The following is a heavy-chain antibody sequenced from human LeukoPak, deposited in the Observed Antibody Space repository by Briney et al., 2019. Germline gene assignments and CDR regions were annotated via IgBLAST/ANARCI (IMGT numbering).Heavy chain of an antibody. D-gene: IGHD6-13*01. J-gene: IGHJ4*02. V-gene: IGHV3-48*01. CDR3: ARVRGIAAATPGY. CDR2: ISSSSSTI. CDR1: GFTFSSYS. Sequence: GGSLRLSCAASGFTFSSYSMNWVRQAPGKGLEWVSYISSSSSTIYYADSVKGRFTISRDNAKNSLYLQMNSLRAEDTAVYYCARVRGIAAATPGYWGQGTLVTVSS.